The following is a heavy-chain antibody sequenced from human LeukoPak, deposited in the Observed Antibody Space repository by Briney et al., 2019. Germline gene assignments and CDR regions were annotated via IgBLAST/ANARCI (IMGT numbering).Heavy chain of an antibody. CDR1: GYSFTTNW. Sequence: GESLKISCKGSGYSFTTNWVGWVRQMPGKGLESMGIIFPGDSDTRYTPTFQGQVIISADKSTGTVYLQWTSLKASDTAIYSCARLECSSTTCPFAYWGQGTLVTVSS. D-gene: IGHD2-2*01. CDR2: IFPGDSDT. V-gene: IGHV5-51*01. J-gene: IGHJ4*02. CDR3: ARLECSSTTCPFAY.